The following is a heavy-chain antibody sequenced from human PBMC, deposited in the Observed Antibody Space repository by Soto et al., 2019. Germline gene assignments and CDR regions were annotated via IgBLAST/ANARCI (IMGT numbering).Heavy chain of an antibody. CDR1: GIAFSRSA. Sequence: SVKVSCKASGIAFSRSAVQWVRQARGQRLEWIGRIVVGSGNTNYAQKFHERVTITRDRSTSTAYMELSSLRSDDTAVYYCDRDRRVDQWIFRCQKSCMDVWGQGTSVTVYS. V-gene: IGHV1-58*01. CDR2: IVVGSGNT. J-gene: IGHJ6*02. D-gene: IGHD5-12*01. CDR3: DRDRRVDQWIFRCQKSCMDV.